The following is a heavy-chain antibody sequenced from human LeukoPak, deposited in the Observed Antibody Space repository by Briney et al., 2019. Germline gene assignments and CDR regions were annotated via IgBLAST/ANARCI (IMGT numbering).Heavy chain of an antibody. CDR1: GGSISSSSYY. J-gene: IGHJ2*01. CDR2: IYYSGST. Sequence: SETLSLTCTVSGGSISSSSYYWGWIRQPPGKGLEWIGSIYYSGSTYYNPSLKSRVTISVDTSKNQSSLKLSSVTAADTAVYYCARTVVVTPYWYFDLWGRGTLVTVSS. V-gene: IGHV4-39*07. D-gene: IGHD3-22*01. CDR3: ARTVVVTPYWYFDL.